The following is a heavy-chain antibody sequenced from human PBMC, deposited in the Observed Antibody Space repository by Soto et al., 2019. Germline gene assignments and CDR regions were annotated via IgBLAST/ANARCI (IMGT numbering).Heavy chain of an antibody. CDR1: GFTFSSYW. D-gene: IGHD2-15*01. J-gene: IGHJ4*02. CDR2: IKQDGSEK. V-gene: IGHV3-7*01. CDR3: ARGNLGPLLPTYYFDY. Sequence: GGSLRLSCAASGFTFSSYWMSWVRQAPGKGLEWVANIKQDGSEKYYVDSVKGRFTVSRDNAKNSLYLQMNSLRAEDTAVYYCARGNLGPLLPTYYFDYWGQGTLVTVSS.